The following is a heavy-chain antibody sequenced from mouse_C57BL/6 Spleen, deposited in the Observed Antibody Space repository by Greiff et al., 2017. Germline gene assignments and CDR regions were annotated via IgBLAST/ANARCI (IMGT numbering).Heavy chain of an antibody. D-gene: IGHD1-1*01. CDR2: IHPNSGST. V-gene: IGHV1-64*01. CDR3: AIYGSSPYFDY. CDR1: GYTFTSYW. J-gene: IGHJ2*01. Sequence: QVHVKQPGAELVKPGASVKLSCKASGYTFTSYWMHWVKQRPGQGLEWIGMIHPNSGSTNYNEKFKSKATLTVDKSSSTAYMQLSSLTSEDSAVYYCAIYGSSPYFDYWGQGTTLTVSS.